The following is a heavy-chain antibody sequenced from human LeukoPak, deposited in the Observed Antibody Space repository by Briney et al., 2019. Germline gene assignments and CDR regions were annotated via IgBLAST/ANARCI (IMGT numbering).Heavy chain of an antibody. CDR3: TKDRQGPNQYHMDF. Sequence: PGGSLRPSCAASGFTFSSLWMSWVRQAPGRGPEWVSNINQDGGTTYYVASVKGRFTISRDNAKNSLSLQMSSLRAEDTAVYYCTKDRQGPNQYHMDFWGKGTTVSVSS. CDR2: INQDGGTT. V-gene: IGHV3-7*01. CDR1: GFTFSSLW. J-gene: IGHJ6*03.